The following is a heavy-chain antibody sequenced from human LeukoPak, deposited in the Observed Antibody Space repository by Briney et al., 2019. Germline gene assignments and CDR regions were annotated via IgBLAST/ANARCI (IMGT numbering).Heavy chain of an antibody. CDR3: AKDSLLGQLVRGYYYYYYMDV. D-gene: IGHD6-6*01. CDR1: GFTFDDYG. Sequence: PGGSLRLSCAASGFTFDDYGVHWVRQAPGKGLEWVAFIRYDGSNKYYADSVKGRFTISRDNSKNTLYLQMNSLRAEDTAVYYCAKDSLLGQLVRGYYYYYYMDVWGKGTTVTVSS. CDR2: IRYDGSNK. V-gene: IGHV3-30*02. J-gene: IGHJ6*03.